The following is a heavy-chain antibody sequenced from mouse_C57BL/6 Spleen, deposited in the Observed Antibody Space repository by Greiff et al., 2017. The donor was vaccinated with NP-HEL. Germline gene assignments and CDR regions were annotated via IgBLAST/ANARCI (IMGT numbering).Heavy chain of an antibody. CDR2: IDPETGGT. CDR1: GYTFTDYE. V-gene: IGHV1-15*01. D-gene: IGHD1-1*01. J-gene: IGHJ3*01. CDR3: TRRGYYYGSSPFGY. Sequence: QVQLQQSGAELVRPGASVTLSCKASGYTFTDYEMHWVKQTPVHGLEWIGAIDPETGGTAYNQKFKGKAILTADKSSSTAYMELRSLTSEDSAVYYCTRRGYYYGSSPFGYWGQGTLVTVSA.